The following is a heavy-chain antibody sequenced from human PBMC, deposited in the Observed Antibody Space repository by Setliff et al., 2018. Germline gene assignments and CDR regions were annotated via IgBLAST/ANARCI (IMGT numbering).Heavy chain of an antibody. V-gene: IGHV1-18*04. CDR2: ISAYNGNT. Sequence: ASVKVSCKASGYTFTSYGISWVRQAPGQGLEWMGWISAYNGNTNYAQKLQGRVTMATDTSTSTAYMELRSLRSDDTAVYYCARDVFPYHYEGAFDIWGQGTMVTVSS. CDR1: GYTFTSYG. CDR3: ARDVFPYHYEGAFDI. D-gene: IGHD3-22*01. J-gene: IGHJ3*02.